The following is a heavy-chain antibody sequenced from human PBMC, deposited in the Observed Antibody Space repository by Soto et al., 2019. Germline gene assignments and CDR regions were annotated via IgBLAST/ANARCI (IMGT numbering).Heavy chain of an antibody. CDR2: IYHSGSA. CDR1: GDSISRSYW. V-gene: IGHV4-4*02. CDR3: TSKFAHLLADDFDI. Sequence: PSETLSLTCAVSGDSISRSYWWSWVRQFPGKGLEWIGEIYHSGSAIYNPSLQSRVTLSVDKSKNEFSLKMSSVTAADTAGYYCTSKFAHLLADDFDIRAQRPMVTVSS. D-gene: IGHD3-3*02. J-gene: IGHJ3*02.